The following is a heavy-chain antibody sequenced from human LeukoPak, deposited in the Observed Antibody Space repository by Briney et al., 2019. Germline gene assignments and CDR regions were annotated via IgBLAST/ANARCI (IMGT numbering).Heavy chain of an antibody. CDR3: AREGGSCTSNSCSDHFDY. D-gene: IGHD5-12*01. CDR1: GFTFARHA. J-gene: IGHJ4*02. Sequence: PGGSLRLSCAGSGFTFARHALTWVRQAPGKGLEWVSTISGGGGSTHYADSVKGRFTISRDNSKDTVFLQMNNLRVEDTAIYYCAREGGSCTSNSCSDHFDYWGQGTLVTVSS. CDR2: ISGGGGST. V-gene: IGHV3-23*01.